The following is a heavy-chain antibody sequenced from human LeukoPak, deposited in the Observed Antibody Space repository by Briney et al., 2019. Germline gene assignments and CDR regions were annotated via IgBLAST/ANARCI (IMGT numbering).Heavy chain of an antibody. CDR2: ISAYNGNT. J-gene: IGHJ4*02. CDR3: ARDRRFLVGARSFDY. Sequence: GASVKVSCKASGYTFTSYGISWVRQAPGQGLEWMGWISAYNGNTNYAQKLQGRVTMTTDTSTSTAYVELRSLRSDGTAVYYCARDRRFLVGARSFDYWGQGTLVTVSS. D-gene: IGHD1-26*01. V-gene: IGHV1-18*01. CDR1: GYTFTSYG.